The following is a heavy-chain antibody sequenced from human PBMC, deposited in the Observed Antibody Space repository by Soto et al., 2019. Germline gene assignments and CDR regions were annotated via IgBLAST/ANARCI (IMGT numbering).Heavy chain of an antibody. D-gene: IGHD5-12*01. V-gene: IGHV5-51*01. CDR2: IYPGDSDT. CDR1: GYSFTSYW. Sequence: GESLKISCKGSGYSFTSYWIGWVRQMPGKGLEWMGIIYPGDSDTRYSPSFQGQVTISADKSISTAYLQWSSLKASDTAMYYCARDACNSGSDLGYYMDVWGKGTTVTVSS. CDR3: ARDACNSGSDLGYYMDV. J-gene: IGHJ6*03.